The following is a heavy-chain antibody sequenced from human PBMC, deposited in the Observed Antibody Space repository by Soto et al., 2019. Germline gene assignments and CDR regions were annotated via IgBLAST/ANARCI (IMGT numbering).Heavy chain of an antibody. V-gene: IGHV5-51*01. CDR1: GYSFTSYS. D-gene: IGHD3-10*01. CDR3: ARQRGYYYGQGNQYYYAMDV. Sequence: GESLNIFCEVSGYSFTSYSIIWVLHMPGKRLEWMGITYPTDSDTIYSPSFQGQVTISADNSISTAYLQWSRLKASDTAMYYCARQRGYYYGQGNQYYYAMDVWGQGTTVTVSS. J-gene: IGHJ6*01. CDR2: TYPTDSDT.